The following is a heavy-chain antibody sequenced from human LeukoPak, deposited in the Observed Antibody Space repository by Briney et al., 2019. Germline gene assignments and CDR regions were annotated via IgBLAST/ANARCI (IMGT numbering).Heavy chain of an antibody. Sequence: SQTLSLTCAISGDSVSSSTAAWNWIRQSPSRGLEWLGRTYFRSKWFYDYAVFIESRITINPDTSKNQFSLQLNSVTPEDTAIYYCARDLRTYMGINWFDPWGQGTLVTVSS. V-gene: IGHV6-1*01. CDR3: ARDLRTYMGINWFDP. J-gene: IGHJ5*02. CDR2: TYFRSKWFY. CDR1: GDSVSSSTAA. D-gene: IGHD4-17*01.